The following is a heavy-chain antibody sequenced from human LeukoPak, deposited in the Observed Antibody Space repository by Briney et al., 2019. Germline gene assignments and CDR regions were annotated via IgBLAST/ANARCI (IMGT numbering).Heavy chain of an antibody. J-gene: IGHJ4*02. CDR1: GFTFSSHS. Sequence: GGSLRLSCVASGFTFSSHSMNWVRQAPGKGLEWVSSISNSNSYIYYAESVKGRFTISRDNAKNSLYLQMNSLRAEDTAVYYCARGSSWYDYWGQGTLVTVSS. D-gene: IGHD6-13*01. V-gene: IGHV3-21*04. CDR3: ARGSSWYDY. CDR2: ISNSNSYI.